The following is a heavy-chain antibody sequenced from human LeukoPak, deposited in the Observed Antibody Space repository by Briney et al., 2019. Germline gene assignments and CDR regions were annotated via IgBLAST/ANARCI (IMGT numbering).Heavy chain of an antibody. CDR2: IKEDGSEK. J-gene: IGHJ4*02. V-gene: IGHV3-7*01. D-gene: IGHD2-15*01. Sequence: GGSLRLSCAASGFTFSSYWMSWVRQAPGTGLEWVANIKEDGSEKYYADSVKGRFTISRDNAKNSLYLQMNSLRAEDTAVYYCASDPLGYCSGGSCYGVYWGQGTLVTVSS. CDR1: GFTFSSYW. CDR3: ASDPLGYCSGGSCYGVY.